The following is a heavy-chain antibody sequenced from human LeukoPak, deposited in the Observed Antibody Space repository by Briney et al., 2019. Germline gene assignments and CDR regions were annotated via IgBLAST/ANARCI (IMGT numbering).Heavy chain of an antibody. Sequence: GGSLRLSCAASGFTFSSFAMSWVRRRPGKGLQWVSAISKSGASTDYADSVKGRFTITRDNSKSTLYLQMNSLRTDDTAIYYCAKDAGGTSYYPFAYWGRGTPVTVSS. CDR2: ISKSGAST. J-gene: IGHJ4*02. CDR1: GFTFSSFA. CDR3: AKDAGGTSYYPFAY. D-gene: IGHD3-9*01. V-gene: IGHV3-23*01.